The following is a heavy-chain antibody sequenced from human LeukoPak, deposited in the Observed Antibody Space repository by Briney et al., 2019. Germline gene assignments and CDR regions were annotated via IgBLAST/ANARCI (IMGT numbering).Heavy chain of an antibody. CDR2: IKQDGSEK. CDR1: GFTFSSYW. Sequence: GGSLRLSCAASGFTFSSYWMSWVRQAPGKGLEWVANIKQDGSEKYYVDSVKGRFTISRDNAKNSLYLQMNSLRAEDTAVYYCARGADYCDTSTDAFAIWGQGTMVTVSS. V-gene: IGHV3-7*04. J-gene: IGHJ3*02. CDR3: ARGADYCDTSTDAFAI. D-gene: IGHD3-22*01.